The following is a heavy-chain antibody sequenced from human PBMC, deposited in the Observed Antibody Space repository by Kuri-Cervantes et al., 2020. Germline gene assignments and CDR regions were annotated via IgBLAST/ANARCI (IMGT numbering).Heavy chain of an antibody. J-gene: IGHJ4*02. V-gene: IGHV3-23*01. D-gene: IGHD2-2*01. CDR1: GFTFSSYA. Sequence: GESLKISCAASGFTFSSYAMSWVRQAPGKGLEWASAISGSGGSTYYADSVKGRFTVSRDNSKNTLYLQMNSLRAEDTAVYYCARTDAVVVVPAAPSPFDYWGQGTLVTVSS. CDR2: ISGSGGST. CDR3: ARTDAVVVVPAAPSPFDY.